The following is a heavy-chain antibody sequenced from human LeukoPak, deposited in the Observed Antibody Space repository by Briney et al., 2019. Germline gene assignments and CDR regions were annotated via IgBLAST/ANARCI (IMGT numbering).Heavy chain of an antibody. V-gene: IGHV3-7*01. CDR1: GFTFSSYW. D-gene: IGHD6-6*01. CDR2: IKQDGSVK. J-gene: IGHJ6*03. Sequence: GGSLRLSCAASGFTFSSYWMSWVRQAPGKGLEWVANIKQDGSVKYYVDSVKGRFTISRDNAKNSLYLQMNSLRAEDTAVYYCARHQYRAARPPQYYYYYYMDVWGKGTTVTVSS. CDR3: ARHQYRAARPPQYYYYYYMDV.